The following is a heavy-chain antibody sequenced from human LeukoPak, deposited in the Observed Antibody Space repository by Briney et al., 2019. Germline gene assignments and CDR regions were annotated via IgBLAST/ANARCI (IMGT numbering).Heavy chain of an antibody. CDR3: VRDPSGSGFAFDS. Sequence: GVSLRLSCAASGFTVSAYAMAWVRQAPGKGLEWVSTIYDDNTYYADSVKGRFTISRDNSEDTLYLQMNSLRAEDTAVYYCVRDPSGSGFAFDSWGQGALVTVSS. V-gene: IGHV3-23*01. CDR2: IYDDNT. D-gene: IGHD1-1*01. CDR1: GFTVSAYA. J-gene: IGHJ4*02.